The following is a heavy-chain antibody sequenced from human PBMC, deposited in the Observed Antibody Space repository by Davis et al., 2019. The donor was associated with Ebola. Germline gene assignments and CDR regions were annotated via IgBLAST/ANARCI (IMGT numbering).Heavy chain of an antibody. CDR1: GFTFSGYW. J-gene: IGHJ6*02. CDR3: AKDLTGTEDYYYYYGMDV. Sequence: GESLKISCAASGFTFSGYWTSWVRQAPGKGLEWVSAISGSGGSTYYANSVKGRFTISRDNSKNTLYLQMNSLRAEDTAVYYCAKDLTGTEDYYYYYGMDVWGQGTTVTVSS. D-gene: IGHD1-20*01. V-gene: IGHV3-23*01. CDR2: ISGSGGST.